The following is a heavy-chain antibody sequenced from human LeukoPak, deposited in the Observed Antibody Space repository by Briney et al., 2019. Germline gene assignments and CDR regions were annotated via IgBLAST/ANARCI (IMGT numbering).Heavy chain of an antibody. CDR1: GFTFSSYG. D-gene: IGHD3-10*01. V-gene: IGHV3-30*18. CDR3: AKDLNQILWFGESPLDY. CDR2: ISYDGSNK. J-gene: IGHJ4*02. Sequence: GGSLRLSCAASGFTFSSYGMHWVRQAPGKGLEWVAVISYDGSNKYYADSVKGRFTISRDNSKNTLYLQMNSLRAEDTAVYYCAKDLNQILWFGESPLDYWGQGTLVTVSS.